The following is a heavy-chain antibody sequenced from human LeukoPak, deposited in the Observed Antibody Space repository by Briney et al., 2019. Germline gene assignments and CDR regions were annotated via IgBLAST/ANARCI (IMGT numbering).Heavy chain of an antibody. Sequence: GASVKVSCKASGYTFTGYYMHWVRQAPGQGLEWMGWIDPNSGGTNYAQKFQGRVTMTRDTSISTAYMELSRLRSDDTAVYYCARAHLSSGWYFKAFDIWGQGTMVTVSS. CDR2: IDPNSGGT. D-gene: IGHD6-19*01. CDR1: GYTFTGYY. CDR3: ARAHLSSGWYFKAFDI. V-gene: IGHV1-2*02. J-gene: IGHJ3*02.